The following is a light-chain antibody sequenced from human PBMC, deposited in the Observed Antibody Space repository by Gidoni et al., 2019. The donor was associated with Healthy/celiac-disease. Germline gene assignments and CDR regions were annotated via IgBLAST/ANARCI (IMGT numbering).Light chain of an antibody. Sequence: EIVLTQSPGTLSLSPGERATLSCRASQSVSSSYLAWYQQKPGQAPRLLIYGASSRATGISDRFSGSWSGTDFTLTISRLEPEDFAVYYCQQYGSSPRFTFGPGTKVDIK. CDR3: QQYGSSPRFT. J-gene: IGKJ3*01. V-gene: IGKV3-20*01. CDR1: QSVSSSY. CDR2: GAS.